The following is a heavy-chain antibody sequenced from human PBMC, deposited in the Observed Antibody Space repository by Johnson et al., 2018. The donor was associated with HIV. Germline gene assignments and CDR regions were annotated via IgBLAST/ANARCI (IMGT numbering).Heavy chain of an antibody. D-gene: IGHD4/OR15-4a*01. CDR1: GFTFSSYG. CDR3: ARVGANFDAFDI. V-gene: IGHV3-30*02. J-gene: IGHJ3*02. Sequence: QEKLVESGGTLIQPGGSLRLSCVASGFTFSSYGMHWVRQAPGKGLEWVAFIRYDGSNKYYADSVEGRFTISRDNSKNTLYLQMNSLRAEDTAVYYSARVGANFDAFDIWGQGTMVTVSS. CDR2: IRYDGSNK.